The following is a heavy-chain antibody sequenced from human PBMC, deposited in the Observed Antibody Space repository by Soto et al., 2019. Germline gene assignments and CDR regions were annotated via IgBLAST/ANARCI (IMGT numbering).Heavy chain of an antibody. D-gene: IGHD2-8*01. J-gene: IGHJ3*02. CDR2: IKPDGTEG. V-gene: IGHV3-7*01. CDR3: AREGRLMGAFDM. CDR1: GFPFSAYW. Sequence: QPGGSLRLSCAVSGFPFSAYWMCWARQAPGKGLEWVANIKPDGTEGFYVDSVKGRFIISRDNAKNSLYLQMNRLTSDDTAVYYCAREGRLMGAFDMWGQGTKVTVSS.